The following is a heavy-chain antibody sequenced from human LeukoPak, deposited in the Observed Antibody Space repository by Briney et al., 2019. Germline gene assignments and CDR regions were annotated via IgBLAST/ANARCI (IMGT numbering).Heavy chain of an antibody. D-gene: IGHD3-16*01. Sequence: SETLSLTCTVSGGSISSSSYYWGWIRQPPGKGLEWIGSIYYSGSTYYNPSLKSRVTISVDTSKNQFSLKLSSVTAADTAVYYCARLGGNRLGHFDYWGRGTLVTVSS. V-gene: IGHV4-39*01. J-gene: IGHJ4*02. CDR1: GGSISSSSYY. CDR2: IYYSGST. CDR3: ARLGGNRLGHFDY.